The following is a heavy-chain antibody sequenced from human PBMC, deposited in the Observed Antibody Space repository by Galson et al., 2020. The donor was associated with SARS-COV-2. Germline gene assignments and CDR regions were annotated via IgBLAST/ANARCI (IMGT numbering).Heavy chain of an antibody. D-gene: IGHD3-10*01. V-gene: IGHV4-59*01. J-gene: IGHJ4*02. CDR1: GGSISSYY. CDR3: AWGGSGSYYL. CDR2: IYYSGST. Sequence: SETLSLTCTVSGGSISSYYWSWIRQPPGKGLEWIGYIYYSGSTNYNPSLKSRVTISVDTSKNQFSLKLSSVTAADTAVYYCAWGGSGSYYLWGQGTLVTVSS.